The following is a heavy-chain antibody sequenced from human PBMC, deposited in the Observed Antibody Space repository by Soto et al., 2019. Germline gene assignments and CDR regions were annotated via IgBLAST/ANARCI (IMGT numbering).Heavy chain of an antibody. CDR1: VFTFRSYA. Sequence: PRGSLRLSGSAPVFTFRSYAMHCLRQAPGKGLESVASTSRNGAGTYYADSVKGRFTISRENSKNTLYLHMSSLTAEDTAEYYCVKGCSGYRYGYYYYVMDVWGQGTTVTVSS. CDR2: TSRNGAGT. CDR3: VKGCSGYRYGYYYYVMDV. V-gene: IGHV3-64D*06. J-gene: IGHJ6*02. D-gene: IGHD5-18*01.